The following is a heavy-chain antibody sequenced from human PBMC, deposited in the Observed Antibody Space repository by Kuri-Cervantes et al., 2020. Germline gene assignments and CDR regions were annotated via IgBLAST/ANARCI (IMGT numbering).Heavy chain of an antibody. J-gene: IGHJ4*02. V-gene: IGHV3-30*18. CDR2: ISYDGSVK. Sequence: GESLKISCIASGFNFRSNGMHWVRQAPAKGLEWVAVISYDGSVKHYAESVKGRFIVSRDNSKNTLYLQMNSLTAEDTAVYYCAKADVGAVAGSDYWDQGTLVTVSS. D-gene: IGHD6-19*01. CDR1: GFNFRSNG. CDR3: AKADVGAVAGSDY.